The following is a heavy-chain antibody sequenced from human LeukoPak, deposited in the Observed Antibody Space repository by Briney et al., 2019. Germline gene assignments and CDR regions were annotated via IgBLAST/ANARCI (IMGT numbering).Heavy chain of an antibody. CDR1: GYTFTSYD. CDR2: MNPNSGNT. D-gene: IGHD3-9*01. CDR3: ARGLNVLRYFDWLTESDHWFAP. V-gene: IGHV1-8*01. J-gene: IGHJ5*02. Sequence: ASVKVSCKASGYTFTSYDINWVRQATGQGLEWMGWMNPNSGNTGYAQKFQGRVTMTRNTSISTAYMELSSLRSEDTAVYYCARGLNVLRYFDWLTESDHWFAPWGQGTLVTVSS.